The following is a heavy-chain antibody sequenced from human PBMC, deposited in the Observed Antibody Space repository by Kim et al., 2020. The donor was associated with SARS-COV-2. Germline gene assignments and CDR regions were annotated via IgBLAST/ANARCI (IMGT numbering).Heavy chain of an antibody. CDR3: ASALGH. CDR2: IYTSGRT. CDR1: GDSLSSDY. V-gene: IGHV4-4*07. D-gene: IGHD3-16*02. Sequence: SETLSLTCTVSGDSLSSDYWSWNRQPAGKGLEWIGRIYTSGRTNYNPSLQSRVTMSVDMSKNQFSLKLSSVTAADTAAYYCASALGHWCQGPLVTVSS. J-gene: IGHJ4*02.